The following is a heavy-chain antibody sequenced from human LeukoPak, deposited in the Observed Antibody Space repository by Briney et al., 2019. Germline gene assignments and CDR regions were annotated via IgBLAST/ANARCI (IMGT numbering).Heavy chain of an antibody. Sequence: SETLSLTCAVYGGSSSGYYWSWIRQPPGKGLEWIGEINHSGSTNYNPSLKSRVTISVDTSKNQFSLKLSSVTAADTAVYYCATIVGATESNFDYWGQGTLVTVSS. V-gene: IGHV4-34*01. J-gene: IGHJ4*02. D-gene: IGHD1-26*01. CDR2: INHSGST. CDR1: GGSSSGYY. CDR3: ATIVGATESNFDY.